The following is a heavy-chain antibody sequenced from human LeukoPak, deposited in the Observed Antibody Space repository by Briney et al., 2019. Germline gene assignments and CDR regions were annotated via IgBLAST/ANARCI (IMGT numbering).Heavy chain of an antibody. J-gene: IGHJ5*02. V-gene: IGHV4-59*02. CDR1: GGSVSSYY. CDR3: ARDAANWSWFDP. CDR2: IYYSGST. Sequence: SETLSLACTVAGGSVSSYYWSWVRQPPGKGRGWVGYIYYSGSTNYNPSLKSRVTISVDTSNNQFSLKLSSVTAADTAVYYCARDAANWSWFDPWGQGTLVTVSS. D-gene: IGHD7-27*01.